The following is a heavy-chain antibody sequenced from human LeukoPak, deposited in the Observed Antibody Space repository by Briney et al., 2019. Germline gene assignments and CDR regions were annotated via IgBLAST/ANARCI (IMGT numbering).Heavy chain of an antibody. CDR3: ARETYEGAFDY. CDR1: GGFISSGDYS. CDR2: ATHRSNT. J-gene: IGHJ4*02. V-gene: IGHV4-30-2*01. D-gene: IGHD3-16*01. Sequence: PSETLSLTCTVSGGFISSGDYSWSWIRQPPGKGLEYIGYATHRSNTYYTPSLKSRVTISVDKSKNQFSLKLRSVTAADTAVYFCARETYEGAFDYWGQGTLVPVSS.